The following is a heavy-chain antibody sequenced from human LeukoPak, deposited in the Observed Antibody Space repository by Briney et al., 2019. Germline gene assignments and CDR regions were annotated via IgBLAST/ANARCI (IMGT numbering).Heavy chain of an antibody. CDR1: GFTFDDYA. D-gene: IGHD1-26*01. Sequence: PGGSLRLSCAASGFTFDDYAMHWVRQAPGKGLEWVSLISGDGGSTYYADPVKGRFTISRDNSKNSLYLQMNSLRTEDTALYYCAKDIGEIRYSGSYGAFDIWGQGTMVTVSS. V-gene: IGHV3-43*02. CDR2: ISGDGGST. J-gene: IGHJ3*02. CDR3: AKDIGEIRYSGSYGAFDI.